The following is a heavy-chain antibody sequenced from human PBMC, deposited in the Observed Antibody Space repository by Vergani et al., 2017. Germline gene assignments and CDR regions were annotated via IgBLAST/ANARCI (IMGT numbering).Heavy chain of an antibody. V-gene: IGHV4-34*01. CDR3: ARRINGPASAPEY. Sequence: QVQLQQWGAGLLKPSETLSLTCAVYGGSFSDYYWNWIRQPPGKGLEWIGEINHSGSTNYNPSLKSRVTISVDTSKNQFSLKLSSVTAADTAVYYCARRINGPASAPEYWGQGTLVTVSS. D-gene: IGHD2-8*01. CDR1: GGSFSDYY. J-gene: IGHJ4*02. CDR2: INHSGST.